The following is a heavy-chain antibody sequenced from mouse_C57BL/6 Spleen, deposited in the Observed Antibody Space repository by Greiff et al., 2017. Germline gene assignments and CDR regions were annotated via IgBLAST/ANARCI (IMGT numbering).Heavy chain of an antibody. Sequence: QVQLKESGPELVKPGASVKISCKASGYAFSSSWMNWVKQRPGKGLEWIGRIYPGAGDTNYNGKFKGKATLTADKSSSTAYMQLSSLTSEDSAVYFCARPLSYYYAMDYWGQGTSVTVSS. CDR1: GYAFSSSW. V-gene: IGHV1-82*01. J-gene: IGHJ4*01. CDR2: IYPGAGDT. CDR3: ARPLSYYYAMDY.